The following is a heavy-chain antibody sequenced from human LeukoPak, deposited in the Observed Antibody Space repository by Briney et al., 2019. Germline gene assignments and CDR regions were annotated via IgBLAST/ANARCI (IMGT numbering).Heavy chain of an antibody. V-gene: IGHV1-69*05. D-gene: IGHD5-18*01. CDR3: ARARPRKRGYSYGHYYYYYMDV. J-gene: IGHJ6*03. CDR2: IIPIFGTA. Sequence: ASVKVSCKASGGTFSSYAISWVRQAPGQGLEWMGGIIPIFGTANYAQKFQGRVTITTDESTSTAYMELSSLRSEDTAVYYCARARPRKRGYSYGHYYYYYMDVWGKGTTVTVSS. CDR1: GGTFSSYA.